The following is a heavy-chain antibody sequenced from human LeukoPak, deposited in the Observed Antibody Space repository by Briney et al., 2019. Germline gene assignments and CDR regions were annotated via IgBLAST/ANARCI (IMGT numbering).Heavy chain of an antibody. CDR2: IYLSGST. D-gene: IGHD2-15*01. V-gene: IGHV4-4*07. CDR3: ARDGNGVVAAPTRAFDI. J-gene: IGHJ3*02. CDR1: GDSISSSY. Sequence: SETLSLTCTVSGDSISSSYWGWVRQPAGKGLEWIGRIYLSGSTNYNPSLKSRVTMSVDTSKNQFSLKLSSVTAADTAVYYCARDGNGVVAAPTRAFDIWGQGTMVTVSS.